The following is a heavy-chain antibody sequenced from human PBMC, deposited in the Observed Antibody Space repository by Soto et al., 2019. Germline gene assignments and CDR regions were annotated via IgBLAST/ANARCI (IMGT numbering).Heavy chain of an antibody. J-gene: IGHJ6*02. CDR1: GFTFSSHG. D-gene: IGHD5-18*01. Sequence: QVQLVESGGGVVQPGRSLRLSCAASGFTFSSHGMHWVRQAPGKGLEWVAVISYDGSNKYYADSVKGRFTISRDNSKNTLYLQMNSLRAEDTAVYYCAKDLDTAMVRFPFGMDVWGQGTTVTVSS. V-gene: IGHV3-30*18. CDR2: ISYDGSNK. CDR3: AKDLDTAMVRFPFGMDV.